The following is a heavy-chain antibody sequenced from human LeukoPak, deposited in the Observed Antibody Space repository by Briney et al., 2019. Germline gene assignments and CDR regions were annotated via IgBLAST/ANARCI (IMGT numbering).Heavy chain of an antibody. J-gene: IGHJ4*02. V-gene: IGHV3-30*02. CDR2: IRFDGSNK. CDR1: GFTFSNNG. D-gene: IGHD3-22*01. CDR3: AKDPRSSGYYYFDY. Sequence: PGGSLRLSCATSGFTFSNNGMHWVRQAPGKGLEWVAFIRFDGSNKYYADSVKGRFTISRDNSKNTLYLQMNSLRAEDTAVYYCAKDPRSSGYYYFDYWGQGTLVTVSS.